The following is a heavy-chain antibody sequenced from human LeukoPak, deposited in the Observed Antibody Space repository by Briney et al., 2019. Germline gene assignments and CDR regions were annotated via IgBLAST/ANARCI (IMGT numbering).Heavy chain of an antibody. CDR2: IYYSGST. D-gene: IGHD1-1*01. CDR1: GGSISSYY. J-gene: IGHJ4*02. CDR3: ARLNDAIDC. V-gene: IGHV4-59*08. Sequence: SETLSLTCTVSGGSISSYYWSWIRQPPGKGLEWIGYIYYSGSTNYNPSLKSRVTISVDTSKNQFSLKLSSVTAADTAVYYCARLNDAIDCWGQGTLVTVSS.